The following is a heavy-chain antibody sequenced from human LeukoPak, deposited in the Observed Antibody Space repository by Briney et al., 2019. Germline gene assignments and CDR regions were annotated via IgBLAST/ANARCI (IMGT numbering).Heavy chain of an antibody. J-gene: IGHJ6*03. CDR2: INHSRST. Sequence: PSETLSLTCAVYGGSFSGYYWTWIRQPPGKGLEWIGEINHSRSTKYSPSLKSRVTISVDTSKNQFSLKLSSVTAADTAVYYCARETSQKGAHYMDVWGKGTTVTISS. CDR1: GGSFSGYY. D-gene: IGHD3-16*01. V-gene: IGHV4-34*01. CDR3: ARETSQKGAHYMDV.